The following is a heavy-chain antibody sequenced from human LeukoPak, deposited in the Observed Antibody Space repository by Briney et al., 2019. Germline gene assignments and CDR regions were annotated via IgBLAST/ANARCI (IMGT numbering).Heavy chain of an antibody. D-gene: IGHD4-17*01. CDR1: GYTFTSYN. Sequence: ASVKVSFKASGYTFTSYNINWVRQATGQGLELMGWMNPNSGNTGYAQKVQGRVTITSNTSISTAYMELSSLRSEDTAVYYCARGGGTVTTFSDYWGQGTLVTVSS. J-gene: IGHJ4*02. V-gene: IGHV1-8*03. CDR2: MNPNSGNT. CDR3: ARGGGTVTTFSDY.